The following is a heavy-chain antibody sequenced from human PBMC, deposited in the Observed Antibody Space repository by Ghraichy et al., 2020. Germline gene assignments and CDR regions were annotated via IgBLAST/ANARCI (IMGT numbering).Heavy chain of an antibody. CDR1: RYTFTNYA. J-gene: IGHJ4*02. V-gene: IGHV1-3*01. CDR3: ARRSHDEGMGDGNCFSDY. Sequence: ASVKVSCKASRYTFTNYAIHWVRQAPGQRLEWMGWINPGNGNTEYSQKFQGRVTITRDTSASTAYMELSSLTSEDTALYFCARRSHDEGMGDGNCFSDYWCQGTLVTVS. D-gene: IGHD2-21*01. CDR2: INPGNGNT.